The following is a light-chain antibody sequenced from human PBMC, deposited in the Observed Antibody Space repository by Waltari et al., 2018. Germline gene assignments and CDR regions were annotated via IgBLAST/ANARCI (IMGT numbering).Light chain of an antibody. Sequence: QSALTQPASVSGSPGQSITIPCTGTTSHVGGYNYVFWYQQHPGKVPKLLIFDVSNRPSGVSNRFSGSKSGNTASLTISGLQAEDESDYYCCSFTSRSTWVFGGGTKLTVL. CDR3: CSFTSRSTWV. CDR2: DVS. J-gene: IGLJ3*02. V-gene: IGLV2-14*01. CDR1: TSHVGGYNY.